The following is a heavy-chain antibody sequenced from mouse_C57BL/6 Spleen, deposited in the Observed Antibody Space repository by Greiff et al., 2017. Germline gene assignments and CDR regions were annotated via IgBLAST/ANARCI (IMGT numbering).Heavy chain of an antibody. J-gene: IGHJ2*01. CDR2: IYPGDGDT. Sequence: QVQLQQSGPELVKPGASVKISCKASGYAFSSSWMNWVKQRPGKGLEWIGRIYPGDGDTNYNGKFKGKATLTADKSSSTAYMQLSSLTSEDSAVYFGAREGDGYPFDYWGQGTTLTVSS. CDR1: GYAFSSSW. D-gene: IGHD2-3*01. V-gene: IGHV1-82*01. CDR3: AREGDGYPFDY.